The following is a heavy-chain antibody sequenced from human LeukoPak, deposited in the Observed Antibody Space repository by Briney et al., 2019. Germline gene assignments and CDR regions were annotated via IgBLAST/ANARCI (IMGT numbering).Heavy chain of an antibody. V-gene: IGHV3-48*03. Sequence: GGSLRLSCAASGFTFNSYEMNWVRQAPGKGLEWVSYISSSGSTIYYADSVKGRFTISRDNAKNSLYLQMNSLRAEDTAVYYCATQYSSDSFDYWGQGTLVTVSS. CDR1: GFTFNSYE. D-gene: IGHD6-19*01. CDR2: ISSSGSTI. CDR3: ATQYSSDSFDY. J-gene: IGHJ4*02.